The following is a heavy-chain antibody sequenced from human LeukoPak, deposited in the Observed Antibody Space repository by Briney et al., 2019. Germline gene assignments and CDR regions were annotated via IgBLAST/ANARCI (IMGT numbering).Heavy chain of an antibody. V-gene: IGHV1-3*03. J-gene: IGHJ6*03. CDR2: INAGNGNT. D-gene: IGHD5-12*01. CDR3: ARESTEYSGYSYYYYYYMDV. CDR1: GYTFSDYF. Sequence: ASVKVSCKASGYTFSDYFMHWVRQAPGQRLEWMGWINAGNGNTKYSQEFQGRVTITRDTSASTAYMELSSLRSEDMAVYYCARESTEYSGYSYYYYYYMDVWGKGTTVTVSS.